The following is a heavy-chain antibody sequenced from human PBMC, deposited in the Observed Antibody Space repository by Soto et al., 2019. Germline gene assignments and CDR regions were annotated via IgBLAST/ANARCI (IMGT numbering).Heavy chain of an antibody. V-gene: IGHV1-46*01. CDR3: ARGGEDLRAATVYYFDY. CDR1: GYTFTSYY. D-gene: IGHD6-25*01. Sequence: GASVKVSCKASGYTFTSYYMHWVRQAPGQGLEWMGIINPSGGSTSYAQKFQGRVTMTRDTSTSTVYMELSSLRSEDTAVYYCARGGEDLRAATVYYFDYWGQGTLVTVSS. J-gene: IGHJ4*02. CDR2: INPSGGST.